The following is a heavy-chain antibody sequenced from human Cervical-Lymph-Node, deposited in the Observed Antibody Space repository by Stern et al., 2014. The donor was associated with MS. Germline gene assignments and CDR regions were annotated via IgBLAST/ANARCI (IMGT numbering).Heavy chain of an antibody. Sequence: QNTLKESGPTLVKPTQTLTLTCTFSGFSLSTRGVAVAWIRQPPGKALEWVALLFWGYDKGYTPDCENRLHINQDTPKNQVVLTLTNVDPVDTGTYYCAHSSPRVDGLDYWGQGTLVAVSS. D-gene: IGHD5-24*01. V-gene: IGHV2-5*02. CDR3: AHSSPRVDGLDY. CDR1: GFSLSTRGVA. J-gene: IGHJ4*02. CDR2: LFWGYDK.